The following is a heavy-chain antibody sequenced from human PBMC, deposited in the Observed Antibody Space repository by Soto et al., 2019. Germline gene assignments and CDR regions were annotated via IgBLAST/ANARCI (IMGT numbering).Heavy chain of an antibody. Sequence: SETLSLTCAVYGGSFSGYYWSWIRQPPGKGLEWIGEINHSGSTNYNPSLKSRVTISVDTSKNQFSLKLSSVTAADMAVYYCARGDCSSTSCYYYYMDVWGKGTTVTVSS. D-gene: IGHD2-2*01. CDR3: ARGDCSSTSCYYYYMDV. V-gene: IGHV4-34*01. J-gene: IGHJ6*03. CDR1: GGSFSGYY. CDR2: INHSGST.